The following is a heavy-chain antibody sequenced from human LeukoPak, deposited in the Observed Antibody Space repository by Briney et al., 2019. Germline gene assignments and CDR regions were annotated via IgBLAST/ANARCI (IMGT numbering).Heavy chain of an antibody. Sequence: SETLSLTCTVSGGSISSSSYYWGWIRQPPGRGLEWIRSIYYSGSTYYNPSLKSRVTISVDTSKNQFSLKLSSVTAADTAVYYCARAVGSGSYYFDYWGQGTLVTVSS. CDR2: IYYSGST. J-gene: IGHJ4*02. CDR3: ARAVGSGSYYFDY. V-gene: IGHV4-39*07. CDR1: GGSISSSSYY. D-gene: IGHD1-26*01.